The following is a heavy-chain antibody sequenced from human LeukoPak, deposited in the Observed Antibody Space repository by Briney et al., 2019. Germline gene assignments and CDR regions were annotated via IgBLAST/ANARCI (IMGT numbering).Heavy chain of an antibody. V-gene: IGHV4-59*08. J-gene: IGHJ4*02. D-gene: IGHD4-17*01. CDR3: ARLEDYGLEY. CDR2: INDRGTY. CDR1: GVSIGTYY. Sequence: SETLSLTCSVSGVSIGTYYWSWVRQPPGLGMEWIGYINDRGTYSYNPSLRSRVTISVDTSKNQFFLNLRSATAADTAVYYCARLEDYGLEYWGLGTLVTVSS.